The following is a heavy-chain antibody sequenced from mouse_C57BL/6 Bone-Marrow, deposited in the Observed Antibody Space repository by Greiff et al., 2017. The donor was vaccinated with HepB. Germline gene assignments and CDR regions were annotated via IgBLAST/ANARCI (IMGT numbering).Heavy chain of an antibody. J-gene: IGHJ2*01. Sequence: VQLQQSGAELARPGASVKLSCKASGYTFTSYGISWVKQRTGQGLEWIGEIYPRSGNTYYNEKFKGKATLTADKSSSTAYMELRSLTSEDSAVYFCARSGGYDGDYYFDDWGQGTTLTVSS. D-gene: IGHD2-14*01. CDR1: GYTFTSYG. CDR3: ARSGGYDGDYYFDD. V-gene: IGHV1-81*01. CDR2: IYPRSGNT.